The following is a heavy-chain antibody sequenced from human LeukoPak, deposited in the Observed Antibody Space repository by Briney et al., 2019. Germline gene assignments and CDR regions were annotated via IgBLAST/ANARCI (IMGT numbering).Heavy chain of an antibody. Sequence: GGSLRLSCAASGFTFSDYYMSWIRQAPGQGLEWVSYISSSGSTIYYADSVKGRFTISRDNAKNSLYLQMNSLRAEDTAVYYCARDRDSSVFDYWGQGTLVTVSS. D-gene: IGHD3-22*01. J-gene: IGHJ4*02. CDR3: ARDRDSSVFDY. CDR2: ISSSGSTI. CDR1: GFTFSDYY. V-gene: IGHV3-11*01.